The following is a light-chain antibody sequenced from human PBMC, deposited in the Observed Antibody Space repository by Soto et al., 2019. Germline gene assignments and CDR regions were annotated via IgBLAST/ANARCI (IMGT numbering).Light chain of an antibody. CDR1: QDIRSD. V-gene: IGKV1-6*01. CDR3: LQNNNYPLT. Sequence: AIQMTQSPSSLSASVGDRVTVTCRASQDIRSDVGWYQQKPGQAPKVLMYAASRLHSGVPSRFSGSGSGTGFVLTISSLQLEDVATYYCLQNNNYPLTFGGGTKVEIK. CDR2: AAS. J-gene: IGKJ4*01.